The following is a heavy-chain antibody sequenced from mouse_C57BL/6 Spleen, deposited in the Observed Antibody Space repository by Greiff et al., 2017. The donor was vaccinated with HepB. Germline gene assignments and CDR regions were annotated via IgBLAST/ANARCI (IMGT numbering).Heavy chain of an antibody. CDR1: GYSFTGYY. J-gene: IGHJ4*01. CDR3: ARYAMDY. V-gene: IGHV1-42*01. Sequence: EVKLQESGPELVKPGASVKISCKASGYSFTGYYMNWVKQSPEKSLEWIGEINPSTGGTTYNQKFKAKATLTVDKSSSTAYMQLKSLTSEDSAVYYCARYAMDYWGQGTSVTVSS. CDR2: INPSTGGT.